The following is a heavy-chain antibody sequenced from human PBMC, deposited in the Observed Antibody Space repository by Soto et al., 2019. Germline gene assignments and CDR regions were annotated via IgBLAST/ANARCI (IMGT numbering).Heavy chain of an antibody. V-gene: IGHV3-72*01. CDR2: IKNKANSYTT. Sequence: GGSLRLSCAASGFTFSDHYMDWVRQAPGKGLEWVGRIKNKANSYTTQYAASVRGRFTISRDDSKNSLFLQMNSLTTDDTAVYSCTSPRVGAPPRYFDSGGQGALVPVSS. J-gene: IGHJ4*02. D-gene: IGHD1-26*01. CDR1: GFTFSDHY. CDR3: TSPRVGAPPRYFDS.